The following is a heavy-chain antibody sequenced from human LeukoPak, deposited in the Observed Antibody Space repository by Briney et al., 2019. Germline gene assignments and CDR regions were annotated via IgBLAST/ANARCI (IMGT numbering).Heavy chain of an antibody. CDR3: ARDRPGYSSGWYQESDYYYYMDV. CDR1: GGSISSSSYY. D-gene: IGHD6-19*01. V-gene: IGHV4-39*02. J-gene: IGHJ6*03. Sequence: SETLSLTCTVSGGSISSSSYYWGWIRQPPGKGLEWIGSIYYSRSTYYNPSLKSRVTIYVDTSKNQFSLKLSSVTAADPAVYYCARDRPGYSSGWYQESDYYYYMDVWGKGTTVTISS. CDR2: IYYSRST.